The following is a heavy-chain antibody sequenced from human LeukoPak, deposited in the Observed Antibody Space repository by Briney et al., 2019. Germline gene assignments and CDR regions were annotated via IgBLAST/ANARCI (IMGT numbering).Heavy chain of an antibody. V-gene: IGHV3-23*01. CDR3: AKGGSSSGWEGYFDY. CDR2: ISGSGGST. D-gene: IGHD6-19*01. CDR1: AFTFSSYA. Sequence: PGGSLRLSCAASAFTFSSYAMSWVRQAPGKGLEWVSAISGSGGSTYYADSVKGRFTISRDNSKNTLYLQMNSLRAEDTAVYYCAKGGSSSGWEGYFDYWGQGTLVTVSS. J-gene: IGHJ4*02.